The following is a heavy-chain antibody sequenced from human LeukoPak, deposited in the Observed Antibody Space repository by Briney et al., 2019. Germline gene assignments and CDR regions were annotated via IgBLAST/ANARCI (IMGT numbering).Heavy chain of an antibody. D-gene: IGHD3-9*01. CDR1: GYTFTSYY. Sequence: ASVKVSCKSSGYTFTSYYMHWVRQAPGQGLEWMGMINPSGGSTSYAQKFQGRVTMNRDTSTSTVYMELSRLRSEDTAVYYCARDQKVTALTVGYWGQGTLVTVSS. CDR2: INPSGGST. CDR3: ARDQKVTALTVGY. V-gene: IGHV1-46*01. J-gene: IGHJ4*02.